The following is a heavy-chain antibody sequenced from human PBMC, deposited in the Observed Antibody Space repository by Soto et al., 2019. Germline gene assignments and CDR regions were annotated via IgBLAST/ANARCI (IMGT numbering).Heavy chain of an antibody. CDR2: IYYTGST. J-gene: IGHJ6*03. CDR3: AREGGGYYYYYYMDV. Sequence: SETLSLTCSFSGDSVTSHYLTWIRQSPGKGLEWIGYIYYTGSTHYNPSLKSRVTISVDRSKNQFTLKLSSVTAADTAVYYCAREGGGYYYYYYMDVWGKGTTVTVSS. CDR1: GDSVTSHY. D-gene: IGHD3-10*01. V-gene: IGHV4-59*02.